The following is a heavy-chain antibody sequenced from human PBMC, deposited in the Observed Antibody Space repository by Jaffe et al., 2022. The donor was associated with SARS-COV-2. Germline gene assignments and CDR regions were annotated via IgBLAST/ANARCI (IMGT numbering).Heavy chain of an antibody. Sequence: QVQLVESGGGVVQPGRSLRLSCAASGFTFSSYAMHWVRQAPGKGLEWVAVISYDGSNKYYADSVKGRFTISRDNSKNTLYLQMNSLRAEDTAVYYCARDSLRSHSSSWWNWFDPWGQGTLVTVSS. CDR1: GFTFSSYA. CDR2: ISYDGSNK. D-gene: IGHD6-13*01. CDR3: ARDSLRSHSSSWWNWFDP. J-gene: IGHJ5*02. V-gene: IGHV3-30*04.